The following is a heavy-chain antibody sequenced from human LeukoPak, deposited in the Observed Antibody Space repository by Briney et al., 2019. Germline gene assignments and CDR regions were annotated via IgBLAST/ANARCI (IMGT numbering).Heavy chain of an antibody. V-gene: IGHV3-74*01. J-gene: IGHJ4*02. CDR1: GFTFSSYW. D-gene: IGHD2-15*01. Sequence: GGSLRLSCAASGFTFSSYWMHWVRQAPGKGLVWVSRNSDETYTGFADSVKGRFTISRDNAKNTLYLQMNSLRAEDTAVYYCARRYCSGGTCYLDYWGQGTLVTVSS. CDR2: NSDETYT. CDR3: ARRYCSGGTCYLDY.